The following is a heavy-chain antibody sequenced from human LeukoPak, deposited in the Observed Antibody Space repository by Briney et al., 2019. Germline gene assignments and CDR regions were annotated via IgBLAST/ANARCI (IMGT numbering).Heavy chain of an antibody. J-gene: IGHJ4*02. CDR3: AKDLVTGSLDY. Sequence: GGSLRLSCAASGFTFSSYAMSWVRQAPGKGLEWVSAIRGSGGSTNYGDSVKGRFTISRDNSKNTLYLKMNSLRAEDTAVYYCAKDLVTGSLDYWGQGTLVTVSS. V-gene: IGHV3-23*01. CDR1: GFTFSSYA. D-gene: IGHD3-10*01. CDR2: IRGSGGST.